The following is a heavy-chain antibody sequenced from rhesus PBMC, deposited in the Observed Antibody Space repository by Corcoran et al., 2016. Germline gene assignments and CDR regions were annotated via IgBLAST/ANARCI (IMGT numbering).Heavy chain of an antibody. V-gene: IGHV4-122*02. CDR3: AREPPHYYSGSDYGLDS. CDR1: GYSISGYY. Sequence: QVQLQESGPGLVKPSETLSLTCAVSGYSISGYYWSWIRQAPGKGLEWIGYITYSGSTSYNPSLKSRFTSSRDTSKNQFSLKLSSVTAAETAVYYCAREPPHYYSGSDYGLDSWGQGVVVTVSA. D-gene: IGHD3-16*01. J-gene: IGHJ6*01. CDR2: ITYSGST.